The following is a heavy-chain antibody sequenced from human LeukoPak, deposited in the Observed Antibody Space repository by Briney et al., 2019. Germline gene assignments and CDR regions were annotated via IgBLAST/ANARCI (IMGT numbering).Heavy chain of an antibody. D-gene: IGHD2-21*01. Sequence: GGSLRLSCAASGFTFSNAYMNWVRQAPGKGLEWVGRIKPKTDGESTEYAAPVKGRFSISRDDSKNMLYLQMNSLKTEDTAVYYCITPLPYSAQGGQGTLVTVSS. CDR1: GFTFSNAY. CDR2: IKPKTDGEST. J-gene: IGHJ4*02. V-gene: IGHV3-15*07. CDR3: ITPLPYSAQ.